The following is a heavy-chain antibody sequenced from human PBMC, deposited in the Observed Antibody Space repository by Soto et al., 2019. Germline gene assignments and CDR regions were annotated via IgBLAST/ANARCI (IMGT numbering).Heavy chain of an antibody. Sequence: SETLSLTCAVYGGSFSSYYWGWIRQPPGKGLEWIGSIYYSGSTYYNPSLKSRVTISVDTSKNQFSLKLSSVTAADTAVYFCARRGGYYYGSGRNWFDPWGQGTLVTVSS. J-gene: IGHJ5*02. CDR2: IYYSGST. CDR1: GGSFSSYY. CDR3: ARRGGYYYGSGRNWFDP. D-gene: IGHD3-10*01. V-gene: IGHV4-39*01.